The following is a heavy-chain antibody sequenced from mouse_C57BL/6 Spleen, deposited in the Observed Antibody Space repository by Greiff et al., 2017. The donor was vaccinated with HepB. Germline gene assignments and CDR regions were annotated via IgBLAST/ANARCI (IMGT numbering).Heavy chain of an antibody. CDR1: GYTFTSYW. J-gene: IGHJ2*01. CDR2: IDPSDSYT. Sequence: QVQLKQPGAELVKPGASVKLSCKASGYTFTSYWMQWVKQRPGQGLEWIGEIDPSDSYTNYNQKFKGKATLTVDTSSSTAYMQLSSLTSEDSAVYYCARAIPDYWGQGTTLTVSS. CDR3: ARAIPDY. D-gene: IGHD5-1-1*01. V-gene: IGHV1-50*01.